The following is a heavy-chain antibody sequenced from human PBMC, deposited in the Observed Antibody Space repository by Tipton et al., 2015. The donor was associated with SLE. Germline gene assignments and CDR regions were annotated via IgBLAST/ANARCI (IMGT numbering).Heavy chain of an antibody. V-gene: IGHV1-46*01. D-gene: IGHD3-16*02. Sequence: QLVQSGPEVKKPGASVKVSCKASGYTFTSYYMYWVRQAHGQGLEWMGVINPSSGSPNYAQKFQGRVTMTRDKSTSTFYMELSSLRSEDTVVYYCARSSRITELSSGYGMDVWGQGTTVTVSS. CDR3: ARSSRITELSSGYGMDV. CDR1: GYTFTSYY. J-gene: IGHJ6*02. CDR2: INPSSGSP.